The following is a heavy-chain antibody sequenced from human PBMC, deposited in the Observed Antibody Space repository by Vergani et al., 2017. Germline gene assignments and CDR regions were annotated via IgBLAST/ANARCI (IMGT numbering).Heavy chain of an antibody. V-gene: IGHV3-48*04. D-gene: IGHD3-16*01. CDR1: GFTFSSYS. J-gene: IGHJ4*02. Sequence: EVQLVESGGGLVQPGRSLRLSCTASGFTFSSYSMNWVRQAPGKGLEWVSYISSSSSTIYYADSVKGRFTISRDNAKNSLYLQMNSLRAEDTAVYYCAREDVSFDYWGQGTLVTVSS. CDR3: AREDVSFDY. CDR2: ISSSSSTI.